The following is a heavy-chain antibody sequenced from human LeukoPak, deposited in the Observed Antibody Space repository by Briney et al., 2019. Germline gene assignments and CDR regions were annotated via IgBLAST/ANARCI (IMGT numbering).Heavy chain of an antibody. Sequence: GGSLRLSCAASGFTFSTYAMSWVRQAPGKGLECVSVISGSGGSTYYADSVKGRFTISRDNSKATLYLQMNTLRAEDAAVYYCAKAPVTTCRGAYCYPFDYWGQGTLVTVSS. V-gene: IGHV3-23*01. CDR1: GFTFSTYA. D-gene: IGHD2-21*01. J-gene: IGHJ4*02. CDR3: AKAPVTTCRGAYCYPFDY. CDR2: ISGSGGST.